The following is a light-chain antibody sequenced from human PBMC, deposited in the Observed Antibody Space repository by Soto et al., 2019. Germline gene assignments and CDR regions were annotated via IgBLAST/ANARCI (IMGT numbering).Light chain of an antibody. Sequence: AIQLTQSPSSLSASVGDRVTITFRASHAIRSALGWYQQKPGKAPKLLIYAASTLQSGVPSRFSGSGSGTDFTLTISCLQSEDFATYYCQQYYSYPLTFGGGTKVDI. CDR2: AAS. V-gene: IGKV1-13*02. CDR3: QQYYSYPLT. CDR1: HAIRSA. J-gene: IGKJ4*01.